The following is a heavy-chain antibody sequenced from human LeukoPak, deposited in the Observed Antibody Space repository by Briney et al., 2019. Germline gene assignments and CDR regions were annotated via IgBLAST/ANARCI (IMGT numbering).Heavy chain of an antibody. CDR1: GYTFTSYY. J-gene: IGHJ4*02. V-gene: IGHV1-46*01. CDR3: ARSQVGATDFDY. D-gene: IGHD1-26*01. CDR2: INPSGGST. Sequence: ASVNVSCKSSGYTFTSYYMYWVRQAPGQGLEWMGIINPSGGSTSYAQKFQGRVTITADKSTSTAYMELSSLRSEDTAVYYCARSQVGATDFDYWGQGTLVTVS.